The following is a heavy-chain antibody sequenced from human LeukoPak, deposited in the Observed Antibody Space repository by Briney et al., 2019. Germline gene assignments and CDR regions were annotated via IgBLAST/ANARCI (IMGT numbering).Heavy chain of an antibody. CDR2: ISYDGSNK. CDR3: AKGPDLGYYYDSSGHPFDY. D-gene: IGHD3-22*01. J-gene: IGHJ4*02. V-gene: IGHV3-30*18. CDR1: GFTFSSYG. Sequence: PGRSLRLSCAASGFTFSSYGMHWVRQAPGKGLEGVAVISYDGSNKYYADSVKGRFTISRDNSKNTLYLQMNSLRAEDTAVYYCAKGPDLGYYYDSSGHPFDYWGQGTLVTVSS.